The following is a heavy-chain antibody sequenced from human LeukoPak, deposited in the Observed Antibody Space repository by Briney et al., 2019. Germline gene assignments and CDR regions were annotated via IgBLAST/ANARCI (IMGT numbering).Heavy chain of an antibody. CDR3: ARGFAYGDTGSFDY. J-gene: IGHJ4*02. V-gene: IGHV4-59*01. CDR1: GGSISSYY. D-gene: IGHD4-17*01. Sequence: SETLSLTCTVSGGSISSYYWSWIRQPPGKGQEWIGYIYYSGSTTYNPSLKSRVTISVDTSKNQFSLKLNSVTAADTAMYYCARGFAYGDTGSFDYWGQGTLVTVSS. CDR2: IYYSGST.